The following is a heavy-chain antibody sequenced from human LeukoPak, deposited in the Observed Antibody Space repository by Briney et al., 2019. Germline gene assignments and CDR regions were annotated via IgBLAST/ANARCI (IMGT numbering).Heavy chain of an antibody. Sequence: SETLSLTCTVSGGSVSSGSYYWSWIRQPPGKGLEWIGYIYYSGSTNYNPSLKSRVTISVDTSKNQFSLKLTSVTAADTAVYYCARGQVWLLYDYWGQGTLVTVSS. J-gene: IGHJ4*02. V-gene: IGHV4-61*01. CDR2: IYYSGST. CDR1: GGSVSSGSYY. D-gene: IGHD1-26*01. CDR3: ARGQVWLLYDY.